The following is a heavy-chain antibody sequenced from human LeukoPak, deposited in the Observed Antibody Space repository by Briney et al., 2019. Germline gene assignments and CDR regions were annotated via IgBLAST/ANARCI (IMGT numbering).Heavy chain of an antibody. D-gene: IGHD1-26*01. CDR3: AKGRGWEASYYYYYMDV. CDR1: RFTFSSYG. CDR2: ISGSGGST. J-gene: IGHJ6*03. V-gene: IGHV3-23*01. Sequence: GGSLRLSCAASRFTFSSYGMSWVRQAPGKGLEWVSAISGSGGSTYYADSVKGRFTISRDNSKNTLYLQMNSLRAEDTAVYYCAKGRGWEASYYYYYMDVWGKGTTVTISS.